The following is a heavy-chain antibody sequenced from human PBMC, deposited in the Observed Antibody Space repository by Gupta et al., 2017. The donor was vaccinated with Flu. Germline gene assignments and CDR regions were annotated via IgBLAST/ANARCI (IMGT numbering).Heavy chain of an antibody. Sequence: QVQLQQWGAGLLKPSETLSLTCAVSGGLFSGYSWNWIRQSPEKGLEGIGEINHSGSTNYNPSLKSRVTISVDTAKNQFSLRLSSVTAADTAVYYCARKGWLRAPTMRGAFAIWGQGTVVTVSA. J-gene: IGHJ3*02. D-gene: IGHD5-12*01. CDR1: GGLFSGYS. CDR2: INHSGST. V-gene: IGHV4-34*02. CDR3: ARKGWLRAPTMRGAFAI.